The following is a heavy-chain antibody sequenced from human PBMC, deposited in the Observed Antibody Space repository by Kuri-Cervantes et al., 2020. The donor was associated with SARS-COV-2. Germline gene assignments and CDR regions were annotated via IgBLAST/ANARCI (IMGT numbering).Heavy chain of an antibody. D-gene: IGHD4-11*01. V-gene: IGHV2-70*11. J-gene: IGHJ4*02. CDR2: IDWDDDK. CDR1: GFSLSTSGMC. Sequence: SGPTLVKPTQTLTLTCTFSGFSLSTSGMCVSWIRQPPGKALEWLARIDWDDDKYYSTSLETRLTISKDTSKTQVVLRMTNVDPVDTATYYCARIQAATVIADFWGQGTLVTVSS. CDR3: ARIQAATVIADF.